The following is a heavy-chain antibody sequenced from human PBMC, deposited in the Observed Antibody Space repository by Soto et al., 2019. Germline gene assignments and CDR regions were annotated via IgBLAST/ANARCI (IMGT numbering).Heavy chain of an antibody. Sequence: QVQLVQSGAEVKKPGSSVKVFCKASGGTFSNYTISWVRQAPGQGLEWMGGIIAVFGTTDYEQKFQGRVTITADGATSTAYRKLRSLRSADTAAYYCARSSPYIVVRKPTGNQDYYGMDVWGQGTTVTVSS. J-gene: IGHJ6*02. CDR2: IIAVFGTT. D-gene: IGHD2-2*01. CDR3: ARSSPYIVVRKPTGNQDYYGMDV. CDR1: GGTFSNYT. V-gene: IGHV1-69*01.